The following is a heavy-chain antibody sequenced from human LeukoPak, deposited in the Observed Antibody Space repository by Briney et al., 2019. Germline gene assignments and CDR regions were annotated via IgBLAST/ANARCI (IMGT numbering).Heavy chain of an antibody. CDR1: GYTFTSYD. Sequence: ASVKVSCKASGYTFTSYDINWVRQATGQGLEWMGWMNPNSGSTGYAQKFQGRVTITRNTSISTAYMELSSLRSEDTAVYYCARGGVYCSSTSCYIDYWGQGTLVTVSS. CDR3: ARGGVYCSSTSCYIDY. J-gene: IGHJ4*02. V-gene: IGHV1-8*03. D-gene: IGHD2-2*01. CDR2: MNPNSGST.